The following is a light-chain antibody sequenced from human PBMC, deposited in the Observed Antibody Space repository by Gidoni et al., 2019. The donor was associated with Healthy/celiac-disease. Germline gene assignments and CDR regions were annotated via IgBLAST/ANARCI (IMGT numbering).Light chain of an antibody. CDR2: DAS. CDR1: QSISSY. Sequence: EIVLTQSPATLSLSPGERATLSCRASQSISSYLGWYQQKPGQAPRLLIYDASNRASGIPDKFSGSGSGTDFTLTISSLEPEDFAVYYCQQRTNWPPTFGQGTRLEIK. J-gene: IGKJ5*01. V-gene: IGKV3-11*01. CDR3: QQRTNWPPT.